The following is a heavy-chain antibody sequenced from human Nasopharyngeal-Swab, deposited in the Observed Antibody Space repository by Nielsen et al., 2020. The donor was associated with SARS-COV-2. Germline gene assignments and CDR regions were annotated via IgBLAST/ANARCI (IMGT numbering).Heavy chain of an antibody. J-gene: IGHJ6*02. D-gene: IGHD6-13*01. Sequence: GGSLRLCCAASGFTVSSNYMSWVRQAPGKGLEWVSVIYSGGSTYYADSVKGRFTISRDNSKNTLYLQMNSLIAEDTAVYYCARDLTAAGGYQYYGMDVWGQGTTVTVSS. CDR2: IYSGGST. CDR1: GFTVSSNY. V-gene: IGHV3-53*01. CDR3: ARDLTAAGGYQYYGMDV.